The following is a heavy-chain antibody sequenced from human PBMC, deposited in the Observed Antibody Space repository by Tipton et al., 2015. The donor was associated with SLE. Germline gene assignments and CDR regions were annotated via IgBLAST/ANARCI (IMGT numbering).Heavy chain of an antibody. CDR1: GGSFSGNY. Sequence: TLSLTCAVYGGSFSGNYWSWIRQSPGKGLEWIGEINHSGNTNYNPSLKSRLTISVDTSKNQFSLKLSSVTAADTAVYYCARDYNYDYPDYNWGQGTLITVSS. V-gene: IGHV4-34*09. J-gene: IGHJ4*02. CDR3: ARDYNYDYPDYN. D-gene: IGHD4-17*01. CDR2: INHSGNT.